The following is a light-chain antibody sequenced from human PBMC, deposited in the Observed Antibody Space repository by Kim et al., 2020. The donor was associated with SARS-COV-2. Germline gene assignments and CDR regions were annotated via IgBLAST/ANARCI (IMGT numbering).Light chain of an antibody. J-gene: IGKJ1*01. CDR2: GIS. CDR1: QSVSNSH. V-gene: IGKV3-20*01. Sequence: EIVLTQSPGTLSLSPGERATLSCRASQSVSNSHLAWYQQKPGHPPRLLIYGISSRATGIPDRFSGSGSGTDFTLTISRLEPEDFVMYYCQQYGYSPGTFGQGTKVDIK. CDR3: QQYGYSPGT.